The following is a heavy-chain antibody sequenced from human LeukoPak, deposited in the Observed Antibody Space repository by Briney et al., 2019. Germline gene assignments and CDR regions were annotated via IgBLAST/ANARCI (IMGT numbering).Heavy chain of an antibody. V-gene: IGHV3-21*01. J-gene: IGHJ4*02. CDR2: ISSSSSYI. D-gene: IGHD4-4*01. CDR3: ARDTPTVSYFDY. Sequence: GGSLRLSCAASGFTFSSYSRNWVRQAPGKGLEWVSSISSSSSYIYYADSVKGRFTISRDNAKNSLYLQMNSLRAEDTAVYYCARDTPTVSYFDYWGQGTLVTVSS. CDR1: GFTFSSYS.